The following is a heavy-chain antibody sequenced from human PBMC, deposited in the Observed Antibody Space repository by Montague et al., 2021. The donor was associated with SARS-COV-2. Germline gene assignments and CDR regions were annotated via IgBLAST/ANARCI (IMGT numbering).Heavy chain of an antibody. Sequence: SETLSLTCIVSGESIDRDTYYWGWIRQSPGKGLGWIGSLSSSGSTYYNPSLRGRVTISMDTSKNHFSLKVNSVTATDTAVYFCARPGSVSGWFYFDDWGQGTLVSVSS. V-gene: IGHV4-39*02. CDR1: GESIDRDTYY. CDR3: ARPGSVSGWFYFDD. J-gene: IGHJ4*02. D-gene: IGHD6-19*01. CDR2: LSSSGST.